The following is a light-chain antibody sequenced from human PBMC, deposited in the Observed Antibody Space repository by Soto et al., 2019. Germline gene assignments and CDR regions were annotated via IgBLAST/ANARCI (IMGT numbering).Light chain of an antibody. J-gene: IGKJ1*01. CDR3: MQALQTAWT. CDR1: QSLLHSNGYNY. V-gene: IGKV2-28*01. CDR2: LGS. Sequence: DIVMTQSPLSLPVTPGEPASISCRSSQSLLHSNGYNYLDWYLQKPGQSPKLLIYLGSNRASGVPDRFSGSGSGTDFTLKISRVEAEDVGIYYCMQALQTAWTFGQGTKVEIK.